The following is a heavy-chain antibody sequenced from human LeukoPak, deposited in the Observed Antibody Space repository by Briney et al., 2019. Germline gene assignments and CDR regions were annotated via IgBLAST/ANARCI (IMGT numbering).Heavy chain of an antibody. D-gene: IGHD5-18*01. J-gene: IGHJ6*02. CDR2: IYYSGST. CDR3: ARVVTQHYYYYGMDV. Sequence: SETLSLTCTVSGGSISSYYWSWIRQPPGKGLEWIGYIYYSGSTNYNPSLKSRVTISVDTSKNQFSLKLSSVTAADTAVYYCARVVTQHYYYYGMDVWGQGTTDTVSS. CDR1: GGSISSYY. V-gene: IGHV4-59*12.